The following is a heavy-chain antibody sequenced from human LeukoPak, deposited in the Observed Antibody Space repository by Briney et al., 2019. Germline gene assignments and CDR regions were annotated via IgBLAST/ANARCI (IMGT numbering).Heavy chain of an antibody. J-gene: IGHJ4*02. Sequence: SQTLSLTCAISGDSVSSNSAAWNWIRQSPSRGLEWLGRTYYRSKWSTGYAATVKSRITINRDTFKNQFSLQLNSVTPEDTAVYYCARGHSGYIDYWGQRSLVTVSS. D-gene: IGHD3-22*01. CDR3: ARGHSGYIDY. CDR1: GDSVSSNSAA. CDR2: TYYRSKWST. V-gene: IGHV6-1*01.